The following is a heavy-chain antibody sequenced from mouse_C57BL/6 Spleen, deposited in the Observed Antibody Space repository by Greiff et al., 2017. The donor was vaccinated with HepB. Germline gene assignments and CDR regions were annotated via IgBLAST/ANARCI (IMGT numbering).Heavy chain of an antibody. CDR1: GFTFSSYG. Sequence: EVMLVESGGDLVKPGGSLKLSCAASGFTFSSYGMSWVRQTPDKRLEWVATISSGGSYTYYPDSVKGRFTISRDNAKNTLYLQMSSLKSEDSAMYYCARDYNYLDYWGQGTTLTVSS. CDR2: ISSGGSYT. CDR3: ARDYNYLDY. J-gene: IGHJ2*01. D-gene: IGHD2-12*01. V-gene: IGHV5-6*02.